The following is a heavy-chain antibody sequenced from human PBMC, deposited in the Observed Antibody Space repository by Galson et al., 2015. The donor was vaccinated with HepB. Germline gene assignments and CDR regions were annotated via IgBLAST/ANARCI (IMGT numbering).Heavy chain of an antibody. CDR1: GYTFISYW. CDR2: IWPGDSDT. D-gene: IGHD1-1*01. J-gene: IGHJ4*02. CDR3: ALGWNRYYFDF. V-gene: IGHV5-51*01. Sequence: QSGAEVKKPGESLKISFKGSGYTFISYWIGWVRQMPGKGLEWMGVIWPGDSDTRYSPSFRGQVTMSVDKSSSTAYLQLNSVKASDTAIYYCALGWNRYYFDFCGQGSQVIGSS.